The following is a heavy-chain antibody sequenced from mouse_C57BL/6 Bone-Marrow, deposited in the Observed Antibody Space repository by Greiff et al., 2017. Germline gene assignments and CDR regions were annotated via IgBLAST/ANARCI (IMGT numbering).Heavy chain of an antibody. CDR1: GYTFTSYW. V-gene: IGHV1-59*01. J-gene: IGHJ3*01. CDR3: TRANWDGPFAY. CDR2: IDPSDSYT. D-gene: IGHD4-1*01. Sequence: QVQLQQPGAELVRPGTSVKLSCKASGYTFTSYWLHWVKQRPGQGLEWIGVIDPSDSYTNYNQKFKGKATLTVATYSSTAYMQLSRLTSEAAADYCGTRANWDGPFAYWGQGTLVTVSA.